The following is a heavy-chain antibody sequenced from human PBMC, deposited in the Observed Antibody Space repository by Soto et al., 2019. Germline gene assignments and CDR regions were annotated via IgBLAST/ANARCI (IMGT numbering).Heavy chain of an antibody. Sequence: PDTRPLTWSVSGFALSSTTWWMLVRQPPGKGLEWIGEIYHSGSTNYNPSLKSRVTISVDKSKNQFSLKLSSVTAADTAGYYCARTGELPYFDYWGQGTLVTVSS. CDR3: ARTGELPYFDY. V-gene: IGHV4-4*03. CDR2: IYHSGST. D-gene: IGHD1-26*01. CDR1: GFALSSTTW. J-gene: IGHJ4*02.